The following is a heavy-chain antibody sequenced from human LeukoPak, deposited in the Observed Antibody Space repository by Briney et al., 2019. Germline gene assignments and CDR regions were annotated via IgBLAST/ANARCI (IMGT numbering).Heavy chain of an antibody. CDR3: AREYYYDSNGYDYRYYYYGMDV. CDR2: IDHSVST. J-gene: IGHJ6*02. D-gene: IGHD3-22*01. V-gene: IGHV4-34*01. CDR1: GGFLTGHY. Sequence: SETLSLTCAVYGGFLTGHYWNWIRQPPGDWLEWIGEIDHSVSTNYNPSLKSRVTISVDTSKNQFALRLSSVTAADTAVYYCAREYYYDSNGYDYRYYYYGMDVWGQGTTVTVSS.